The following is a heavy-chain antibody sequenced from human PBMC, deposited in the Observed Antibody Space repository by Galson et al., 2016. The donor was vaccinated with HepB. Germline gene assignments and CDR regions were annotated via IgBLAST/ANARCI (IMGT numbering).Heavy chain of an antibody. Sequence: SVQVPCKASGYTFTGHYMHWVRQAPGQGLEWIGWIRCRNGNTNYVHKCQGRATMATEISTSTAFMDLGGLRYDDTAMYYCARVSAIFGIVTERGNGFDLWGQGTMVTVSS. CDR2: IRCRNGNT. CDR3: ARVSAIFGIVTERGNGFDL. J-gene: IGHJ3*01. V-gene: IGHV1-18*04. CDR1: GYTFTGHY. D-gene: IGHD3-3*01.